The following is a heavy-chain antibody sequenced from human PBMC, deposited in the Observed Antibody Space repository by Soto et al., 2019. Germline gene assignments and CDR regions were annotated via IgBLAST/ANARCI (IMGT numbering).Heavy chain of an antibody. V-gene: IGHV3-30-3*01. CDR3: ARDRGGEGIFGVAPWSAELDY. J-gene: IGHJ4*02. Sequence: VQLVESGGGVVQPGRSLRLSCAASGFTFSSYAMHWVRQAPGKGLEWVAVISYDGSNKYYADSVKGRFTISRDNSKNTLYLQMNSLRAEDTAVYYCARDRGGEGIFGVAPWSAELDYWGQGTLVTVSS. CDR1: GFTFSSYA. CDR2: ISYDGSNK. D-gene: IGHD3-3*01.